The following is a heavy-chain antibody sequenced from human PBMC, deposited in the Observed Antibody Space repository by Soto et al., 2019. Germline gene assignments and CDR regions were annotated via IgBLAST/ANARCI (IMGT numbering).Heavy chain of an antibody. J-gene: IGHJ4*02. V-gene: IGHV3-23*01. D-gene: IGHD2-15*01. CDR2: ISGGGGSS. Sequence: GSLRLSCAASGFTFSSYAMSWVRQAPGKGLEWVSTISGGGGSSYFADSVKGRFIISRDNSKNTLDLQMKSLRPDDTAVYYCAKGGCSGGSCYPLDYWGQGTLVTAPQ. CDR3: AKGGCSGGSCYPLDY. CDR1: GFTFSSYA.